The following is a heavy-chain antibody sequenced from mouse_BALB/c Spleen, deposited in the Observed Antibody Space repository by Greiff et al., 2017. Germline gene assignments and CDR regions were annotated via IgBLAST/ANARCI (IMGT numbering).Heavy chain of an antibody. D-gene: IGHD1-1*01. CDR3: ATLIATVVATDY. V-gene: IGHV1S81*02. CDR1: GYTFTSYW. CDR2: INPSNGRT. Sequence: QVQLQQPGAELVKPGASVKLSCKASGYTFTSYWMHWVKQRPGQGLEWIGEINPSNGRTNYNEKFKSKATLTVDKSSSTAYMQLSSLTSEDSAVYYCATLIATVVATDYWGQGTTLTVSS. J-gene: IGHJ2*01.